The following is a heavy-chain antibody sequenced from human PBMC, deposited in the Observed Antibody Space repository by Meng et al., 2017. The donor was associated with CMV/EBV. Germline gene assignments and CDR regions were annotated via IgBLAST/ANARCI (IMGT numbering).Heavy chain of an antibody. D-gene: IGHD3-3*01. V-gene: IGHV1-69*10. CDR2: IIPILGIA. Sequence: SVKVSCKASGGTFSSYAISWVRQAPGQGLEWMGGIIPILGIANYAQKFQGRVTITADKSTSTAYMELSSLRSEDTAVYYCARDRPDTYYDFWSGMYYGMDVWGQGTTVPSP. CDR1: GGTFSSYA. J-gene: IGHJ6*02. CDR3: ARDRPDTYYDFWSGMYYGMDV.